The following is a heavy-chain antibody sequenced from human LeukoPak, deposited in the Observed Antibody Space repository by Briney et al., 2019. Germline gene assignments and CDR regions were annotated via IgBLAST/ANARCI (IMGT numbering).Heavy chain of an antibody. CDR1: GLTFSSYA. Sequence: GGSLRLSCAASGLTFSSYAMSWVRQAPGKGLEWVSAISGSGGSTYYADSVKGRFTISRDNSKDTLYLQMNSLRAEDTAVYYCAKGPRFGPADYWGQGTLVTVSS. D-gene: IGHD3-10*01. CDR3: AKGPRFGPADY. V-gene: IGHV3-23*01. CDR2: ISGSGGST. J-gene: IGHJ4*02.